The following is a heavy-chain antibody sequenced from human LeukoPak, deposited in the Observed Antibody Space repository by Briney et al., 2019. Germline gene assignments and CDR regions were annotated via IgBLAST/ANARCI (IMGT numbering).Heavy chain of an antibody. CDR1: GGTFSSYA. J-gene: IGHJ4*02. CDR3: ARDRGRYYYDSSGGLDY. V-gene: IGHV1-69*04. CDR2: IIPILGIA. D-gene: IGHD3-22*01. Sequence: ASVKVSCKASGGTFSSYAISWVRQAPGQGLEWMGRIIPILGIANYAQKFQGRVTITADKSTSTAYMELSSLRSEDTAVYYCARDRGRYYYDSSGGLDYWGQGTLVTVSS.